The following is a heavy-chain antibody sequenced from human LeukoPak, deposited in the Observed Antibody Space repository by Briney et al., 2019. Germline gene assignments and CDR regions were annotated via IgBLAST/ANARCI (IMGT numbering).Heavy chain of an antibody. CDR3: ARRPFGSSSWYADY. CDR1: GGSISSSSYY. V-gene: IGHV4-39*07. J-gene: IGHJ4*02. CDR2: IYYSGST. Sequence: SETLSLTCTVSGGSISSSSYYWGWIRQPPGKGLEWIGSIYYSGSTYYNPSLKSRVTISVDTSKNQFSLKLSSVTAADTAVYYCARRPFGSSSWYADYWGQGTLVTVSS. D-gene: IGHD6-13*01.